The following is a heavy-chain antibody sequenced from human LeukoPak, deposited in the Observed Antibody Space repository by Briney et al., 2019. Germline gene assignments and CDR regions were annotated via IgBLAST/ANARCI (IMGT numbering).Heavy chain of an antibody. D-gene: IGHD1-7*01. CDR3: VRDRGVRITGTTGY. CDR2: ISSSSTYI. Sequence: GGSLRLSCAASGFTFSSYSLSWVRQAPGKGLEWVSSISSSSTYIYYADSMRGRFTISRDNAKNSLYLQINSLRVEDTAVYYCVRDRGVRITGTTGYWGQGTLVTVSS. CDR1: GFTFSSYS. J-gene: IGHJ4*02. V-gene: IGHV3-21*01.